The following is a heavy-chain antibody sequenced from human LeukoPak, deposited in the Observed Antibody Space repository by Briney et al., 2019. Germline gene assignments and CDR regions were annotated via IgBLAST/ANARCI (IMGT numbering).Heavy chain of an antibody. J-gene: IGHJ4*02. CDR3: ARDEQQLGDYFDY. Sequence: SVKVSCKASGGTFSSYAISWVRQAPGQGLEWMGGIIPIFGTANYAQKFQGRVTITTDESTSTAYMELSSLRSEDTAVYYCARDEQQLGDYFDYWGQGTLVTVSS. V-gene: IGHV1-69*05. CDR2: IIPIFGTA. D-gene: IGHD6-13*01. CDR1: GGTFSSYA.